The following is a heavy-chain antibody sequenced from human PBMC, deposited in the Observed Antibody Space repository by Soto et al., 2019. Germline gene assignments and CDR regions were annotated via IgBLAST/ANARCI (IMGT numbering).Heavy chain of an antibody. CDR2: IYYSGST. D-gene: IGHD2-21*02. CDR3: AREVAYWGGDCYSQVYYYYYGMDV. Sequence: SETLSLTCTVSGGSVSSGSYYWSWIRQPPGKGLEWSGYIYYSGSTNYSPSLKSRVTLTVATSKNQFFLKLTAVTAADAAEYYCAREVAYWGGDCYSQVYYYYYGMDVWGQGTTVTVSS. CDR1: GGSVSSGSYY. V-gene: IGHV4-61*01. J-gene: IGHJ6*02.